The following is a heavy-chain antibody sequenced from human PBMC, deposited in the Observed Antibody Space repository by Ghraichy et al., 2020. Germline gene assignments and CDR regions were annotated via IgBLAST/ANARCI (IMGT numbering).Heavy chain of an antibody. D-gene: IGHD3-10*01. CDR2: IKSKTDGGTT. V-gene: IGHV3-15*01. CDR3: TTGMDGSGSYTGGQRYYYDYYGMDV. J-gene: IGHJ6*02. Sequence: GGSLRLSCAASGFTFSNAWMSWVRQAPGKGLEWVGRIKSKTDGGTTDYAAPVKGRFTISRDDSKNTLYLQMNSLKTEDTAVYYCTTGMDGSGSYTGGQRYYYDYYGMDVWGQGTTVTVSS. CDR1: GFTFSNAW.